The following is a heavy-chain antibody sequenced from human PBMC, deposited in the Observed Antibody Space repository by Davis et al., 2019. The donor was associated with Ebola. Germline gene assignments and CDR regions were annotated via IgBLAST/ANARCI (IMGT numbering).Heavy chain of an antibody. Sequence: AASVKVSCKASGYTFTRFAIHWVRQAPGQRLEWMGWINAGNGNTIYSQNFQGRVTMTTDTSTSTAYMELRSLRSDDTAVYYCARGLLVGPILNDYWGQGTLVTVSS. J-gene: IGHJ4*02. CDR3: ARGLLVGPILNDY. V-gene: IGHV1-3*01. CDR1: GYTFTRFA. D-gene: IGHD1-26*01. CDR2: INAGNGNT.